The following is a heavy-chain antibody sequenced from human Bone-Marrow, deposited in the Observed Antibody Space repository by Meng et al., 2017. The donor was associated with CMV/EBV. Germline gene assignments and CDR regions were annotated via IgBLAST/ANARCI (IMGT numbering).Heavy chain of an antibody. Sequence: SETLSLTCAVYGGSFSGYYWSWIRQPPGKGLEWIGEINHSGSTNYNPSLKSRVTISVDTSKNQFSLKLSSVTAADTAVYYCARGVGGYSGYSYWLDPWGQGTLVTVSS. CDR2: INHSGST. J-gene: IGHJ5*02. V-gene: IGHV4-34*01. CDR1: GGSFSGYY. CDR3: ARGVGGYSGYSYWLDP. D-gene: IGHD5-12*01.